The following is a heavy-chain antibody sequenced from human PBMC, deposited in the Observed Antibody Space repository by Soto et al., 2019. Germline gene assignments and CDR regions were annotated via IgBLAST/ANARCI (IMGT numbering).Heavy chain of an antibody. Sequence: SETLSLTCAAYGGSFSGYYWSWIRQPPGKGLEWIGEINHSGSTNYNPSLKSRVTISVDTSKNQFSLKLSSVTAADTAVYYCARGRYCSSTSCYTLVDYWGQGTLVTVSS. D-gene: IGHD2-2*02. J-gene: IGHJ4*02. CDR1: GGSFSGYY. V-gene: IGHV4-34*01. CDR3: ARGRYCSSTSCYTLVDY. CDR2: INHSGST.